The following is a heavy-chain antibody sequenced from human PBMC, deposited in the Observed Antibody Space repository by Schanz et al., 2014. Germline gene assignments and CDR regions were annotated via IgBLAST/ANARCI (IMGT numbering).Heavy chain of an antibody. CDR2: IHSTGGTT. J-gene: IGHJ1*01. V-gene: IGHV1-46*01. CDR3: ARVSSTWSSEYFQH. D-gene: IGHD6-13*01. CDR1: GNIFTNYY. Sequence: QVQLVQSGSELKKPGASAKVTCKASGNIFTNYYIHWVRQAPGQGLEWMGIIHSTGGTTSHAQKFQGRVTMTRDTSTSTLYMELSSLTSEDTAVYFCARVSSTWSSEYFQHWGQGTLVIVSS.